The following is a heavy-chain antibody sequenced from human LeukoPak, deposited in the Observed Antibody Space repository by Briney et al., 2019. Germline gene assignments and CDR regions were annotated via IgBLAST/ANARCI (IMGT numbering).Heavy chain of an antibody. V-gene: IGHV4-39*01. CDR1: GGSISSSSYY. D-gene: IGHD6-13*01. CDR3: ARQDLAAAGPSFDY. Sequence: PSETLSLTCTVSGGSISSSSYYWGWIRQPPGKGLEWIGSIYYRGSTYYNPSLKSRVTISVDTSKNQFSLKLSSVTAADTAVYYCARQDLAAAGPSFDYWGQGTLVTVSS. J-gene: IGHJ4*02. CDR2: IYYRGST.